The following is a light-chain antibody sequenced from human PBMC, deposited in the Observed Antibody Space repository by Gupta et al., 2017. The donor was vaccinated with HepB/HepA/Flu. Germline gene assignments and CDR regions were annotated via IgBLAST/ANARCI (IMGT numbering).Light chain of an antibody. V-gene: IGLV1-44*01. CDR2: SNY. J-gene: IGLJ2*01. CDR3: AAWDDSLNGVV. Sequence: QSVLTQPPSASGTPGQRVTISCSGSRSNSGTNTVNWYQQLPGTAPKLLIYSNYERPSGVPDRLSGSKSGTSASLAISGLQSEDEANYYCAAWDDSLNGVVFGGGTKLTVL. CDR1: RSNSGTNT.